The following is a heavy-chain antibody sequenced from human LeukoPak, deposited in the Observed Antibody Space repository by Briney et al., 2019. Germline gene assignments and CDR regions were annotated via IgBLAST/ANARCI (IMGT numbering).Heavy chain of an antibody. Sequence: EGPLETPLKRPGYSFTSYSFGWAPPLPGKGLEWMGINDPGDTETRYSAYFQGHVNISADKSISNANLPWSSLKASDTALYYCARLVTTVTTSPAQGGCYYYGMDVWGKETTVTVSS. CDR3: ARLVTTVTTSPAQGGCYYYGMDV. V-gene: IGHV5-51*01. J-gene: IGHJ6*04. CDR2: NDPGDTET. D-gene: IGHD4-17*01. CDR1: GYSFTSYS.